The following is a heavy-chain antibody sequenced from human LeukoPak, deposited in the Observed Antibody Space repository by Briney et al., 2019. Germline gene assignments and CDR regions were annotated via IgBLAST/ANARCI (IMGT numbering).Heavy chain of an antibody. J-gene: IGHJ6*02. V-gene: IGHV4-39*01. CDR1: GGSISSSSYY. CDR3: ARLSTYYDFWSGYYHYYYYYGMDV. D-gene: IGHD3-3*01. CDR2: IYYSGST. Sequence: PSETLSLTSTVSGGSISSSSYYWGWIRQPPGKGLEWIGSIYYSGSTYYNPSLKSRVTISVDTSKNQFSLKLSSVTAADTAVYYCARLSTYYDFWSGYYHYYYYYGMDVWGQGTTVTVSS.